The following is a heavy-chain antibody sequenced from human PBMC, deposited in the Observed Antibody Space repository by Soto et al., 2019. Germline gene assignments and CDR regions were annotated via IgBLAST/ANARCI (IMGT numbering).Heavy chain of an antibody. CDR2: ISIGSTTI. Sequence: GGYLRISCAASGFTFSSYSMNWVRQAPGKGLEWVSYISIGSTTIFYADSVKGRFTISRDNAKNSLYLQMNSLRDEDTAVYYCSIDNGMAGSFDPWCQGPLLTV. CDR1: GFTFSSYS. CDR3: SIDNGMAGSFDP. V-gene: IGHV3-48*02. D-gene: IGHD2-15*01. J-gene: IGHJ5*02.